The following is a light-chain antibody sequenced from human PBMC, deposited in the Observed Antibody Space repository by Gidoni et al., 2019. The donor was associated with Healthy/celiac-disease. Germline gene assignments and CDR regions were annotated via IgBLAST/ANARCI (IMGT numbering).Light chain of an antibody. CDR1: QGISSY. Sequence: AIRMTQSPSSFSASTGDRVTITCRASQGISSYLAWYQQKPGKAPKLLIYAASTLQSGVPSRFSSSGSGTDFTLTISCLQSEDFATDYCQQYYSYPRTFGPGTKVDIK. CDR3: QQYYSYPRT. J-gene: IGKJ3*01. CDR2: AAS. V-gene: IGKV1-8*01.